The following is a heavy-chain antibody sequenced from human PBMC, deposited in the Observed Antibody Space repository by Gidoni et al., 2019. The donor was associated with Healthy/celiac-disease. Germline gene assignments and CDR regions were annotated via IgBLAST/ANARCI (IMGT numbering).Heavy chain of an antibody. CDR2: ISSSSSYT. V-gene: IGHV3-11*06. J-gene: IGHJ5*02. D-gene: IGHD3-10*01. Sequence: RLSCAASGFTFSDYYMSWIRQAPGKGREWVSYISSSSSYTNYADSVKGRFTISRDNAKNSLYLQMNSLRAEDTAVYYCARVQGAVRGVISGGFDPWGQGTLVTVSS. CDR3: ARVQGAVRGVISGGFDP. CDR1: GFTFSDYY.